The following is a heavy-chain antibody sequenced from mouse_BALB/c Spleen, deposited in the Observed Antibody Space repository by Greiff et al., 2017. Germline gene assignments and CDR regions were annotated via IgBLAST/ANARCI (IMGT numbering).Heavy chain of an antibody. J-gene: IGHJ4*01. CDR3: TRVPTAPYYAMDY. CDR1: GYTFTSYY. V-gene: IGHV1S81*02. D-gene: IGHD1-2*01. CDR2: INPSNGGT. Sequence: QVQLQQSGAELVKPGASVKLSCKASGYTFTSYYMYWVKQRPGQGLEWIGEINPSNGGTNFNEKFKSKATLTVDKSSSTAYMQLSSLTSEDSAVYYCTRVPTAPYYAMDYWGQGTSVTVSS.